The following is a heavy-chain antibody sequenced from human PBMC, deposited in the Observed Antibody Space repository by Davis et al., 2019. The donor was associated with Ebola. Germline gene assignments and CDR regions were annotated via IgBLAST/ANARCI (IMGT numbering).Heavy chain of an antibody. CDR2: ISSSSSYT. V-gene: IGHV3-11*06. CDR1: GFTFSDYY. D-gene: IGHD2-15*01. CDR3: ARERYCSGGSCYPYYFDY. Sequence: PGGSLRLSCAASGFTFSDYYMSWIRQTPGKGLEWVSYISSSSSYTNYADSVKGRFTISRDNAKNSLYLQMNSLRAEDTAVYYCARERYCSGGSCYPYYFDYWGQGTLVTVSS. J-gene: IGHJ4*02.